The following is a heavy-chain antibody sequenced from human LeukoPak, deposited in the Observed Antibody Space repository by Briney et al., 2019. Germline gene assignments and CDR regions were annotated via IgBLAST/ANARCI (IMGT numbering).Heavy chain of an antibody. V-gene: IGHV4-4*09. Sequence: TSETLSLTCTVSGGSISSYYWSWIRQPPGKGLEWIGYIYTSGSTNYNPSLKSRVTISVDTSKNQFSLKLSSVTAADTAVYYCARTEGNDYGAYKFDYWGQGPLVTVSS. CDR1: GGSISSYY. J-gene: IGHJ4*02. CDR2: IYTSGST. D-gene: IGHD4-17*01. CDR3: ARTEGNDYGAYKFDY.